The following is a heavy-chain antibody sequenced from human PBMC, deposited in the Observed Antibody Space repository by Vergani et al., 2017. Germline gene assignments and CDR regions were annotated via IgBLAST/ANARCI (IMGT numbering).Heavy chain of an antibody. J-gene: IGHJ6*03. V-gene: IGHV3-7*01. Sequence: EVQLVESGGGLVQPGGSLRLSCAASGFTFSSYWMSWVRQAPGKGLEWVANIKQDGSEKYYVDSVKGRFTISRDNAKNSLYLQMNSLRAEDTALYYCARDVSGITIFEAERERYYYYYYMDVWGKGTTVTVSS. CDR2: IKQDGSEK. CDR1: GFTFSSYW. D-gene: IGHD3-3*01. CDR3: ARDVSGITIFEAERERYYYYYYMDV.